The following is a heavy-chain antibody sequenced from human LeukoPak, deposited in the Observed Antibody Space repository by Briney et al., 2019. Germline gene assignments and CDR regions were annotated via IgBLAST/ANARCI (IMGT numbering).Heavy chain of an antibody. CDR1: GFTFSSYS. D-gene: IGHD3-3*01. J-gene: IGHJ4*02. CDR3: ASELSYDFWSGYPFDY. Sequence: AGGSLRLSCAASGFTFSSYSMNWVRQAPGKGLEWVSSISSSSSYIYYADSVEGRFTISRDNAKNSLYLQMNSLRAEDTAVYYCASELSYDFWSGYPFDYWGQGTLVTASS. V-gene: IGHV3-21*01. CDR2: ISSSSSYI.